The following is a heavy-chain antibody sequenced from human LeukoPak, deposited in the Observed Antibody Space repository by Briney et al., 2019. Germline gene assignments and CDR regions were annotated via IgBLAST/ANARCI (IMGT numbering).Heavy chain of an antibody. CDR1: GYSFATYW. Sequence: ESLKISCKGSGYSFATYWTAWVGQMPGKGLVWMGIIYPDEANIRYSPSFQGQVTISADKSISTAYLQWSSLKASDTAIYYCARPPSRGYSSSFEYWGQGTLVTVSS. V-gene: IGHV5-51*01. J-gene: IGHJ4*02. CDR3: ARPPSRGYSSSFEY. CDR2: IYPDEANI. D-gene: IGHD2-2*03.